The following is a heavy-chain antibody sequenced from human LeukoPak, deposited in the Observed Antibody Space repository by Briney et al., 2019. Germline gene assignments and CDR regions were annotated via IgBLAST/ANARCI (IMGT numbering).Heavy chain of an antibody. CDR2: INRSGST. V-gene: IGHV4-34*01. J-gene: IGHJ6*03. CDR1: GGSFSGYY. D-gene: IGHD4-17*01. Sequence: SETLSLTCAVYGGSFSGYYWSWIRQPPGKGLEWIGEINRSGSTNYNPSLKSRVTISVDTSKNQFSLKLSSVTAADTAVYYCARSETYGDYNYYYYYYMDVWGKGTTVTVSS. CDR3: ARSETYGDYNYYYYYYMDV.